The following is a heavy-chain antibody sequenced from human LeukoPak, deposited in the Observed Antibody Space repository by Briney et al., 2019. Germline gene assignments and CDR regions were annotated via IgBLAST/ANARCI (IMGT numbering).Heavy chain of an antibody. CDR1: GFTFSSYE. Sequence: GGSLRLSCAASGFTFSSYEMNWVRQAPGKGLEWVSYISSSGSTIYYADSVKGRFTISRDNAKNSLYLQMNSLRAEDTAVYYCAKGRAGNYYYDSSDYWGQGTLVTVSS. V-gene: IGHV3-48*03. CDR3: AKGRAGNYYYDSSDY. CDR2: ISSSGSTI. D-gene: IGHD3-22*01. J-gene: IGHJ4*02.